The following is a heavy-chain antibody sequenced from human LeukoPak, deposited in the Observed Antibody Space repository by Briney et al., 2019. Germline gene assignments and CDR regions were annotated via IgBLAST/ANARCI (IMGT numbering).Heavy chain of an antibody. CDR3: ARLRAYDYGDYYYYGMDV. CDR2: IYYSGST. CDR1: GGSISSYY. V-gene: IGHV4-59*01. J-gene: IGHJ6*02. D-gene: IGHD4-17*01. Sequence: SETLSLTCTVSGGSISSYYWSWLRQPPGKGLEWIGYIYYSGSTNYNPSLKSRVTISVDTSKNQFSLKLSSVTAADTAVYYCARLRAYDYGDYYYYGMDVWGQGTTVTVSS.